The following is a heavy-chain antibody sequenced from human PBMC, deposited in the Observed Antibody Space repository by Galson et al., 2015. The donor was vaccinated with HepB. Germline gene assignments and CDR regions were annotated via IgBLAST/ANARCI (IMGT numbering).Heavy chain of an antibody. V-gene: IGHV3-7*03. Sequence: SLRLSCAASGFTFSSYWMSWVRQAPGKGLEWVANIKQDGSEKYYVDSVKGRFTISRGNAKNSLYLQMNSLRAEDTAVYYCARVAYSSGWYYFDYWGQGTLVTVSS. J-gene: IGHJ4*02. CDR3: ARVAYSSGWYYFDY. CDR1: GFTFSSYW. D-gene: IGHD6-19*01. CDR2: IKQDGSEK.